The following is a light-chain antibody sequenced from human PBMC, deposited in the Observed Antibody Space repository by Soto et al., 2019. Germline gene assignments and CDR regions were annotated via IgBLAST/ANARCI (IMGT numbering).Light chain of an antibody. CDR2: AAS. J-gene: IGKJ1*01. CDR1: QSISTY. Sequence: DSKRTESGYSVALSVGDRVNITCRASQSISTYLDWYQQTSGKAPKLLIFAASNLQSGVPSRFSGSGPGTEYTITLRTLHPDDFAISYCEGSRSAAGKFGQGTQVDI. CDR3: EGSRSAAGK. V-gene: IGKV1-39*01.